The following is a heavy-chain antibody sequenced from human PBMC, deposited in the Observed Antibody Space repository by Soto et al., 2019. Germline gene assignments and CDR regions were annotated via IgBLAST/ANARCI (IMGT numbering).Heavy chain of an antibody. D-gene: IGHD3-22*01. CDR1: GFTFSSYA. V-gene: IGHV3-30-3*01. CDR3: ARAKSRTYYDSDDYYYYGMDV. J-gene: IGHJ6*02. CDR2: ISYDGSNK. Sequence: GGSLRLSCAASGFTFSSYAMHWVRQAPGKGLEWVAVISYDGSNKYYADSVKGRFTISRDNSKNTLYLQMNSLRAEDTAVYYCARAKSRTYYDSDDYYYYGMDVWGQGTTVTVSS.